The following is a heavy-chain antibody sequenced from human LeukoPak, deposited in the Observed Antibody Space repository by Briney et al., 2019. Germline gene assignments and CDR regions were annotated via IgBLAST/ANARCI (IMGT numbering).Heavy chain of an antibody. CDR3: ARGGMIPTR. J-gene: IGHJ4*02. CDR1: GFKFDNSW. CDR2: IREDGSQI. Sequence: GGSLTLSCVASGFKFDNSWMTWVRQAPGKGLEWVANIREDGSQIYYVDSVKGRFTVSRDNPKNSLYLQMSSLRAEYTAVYYCARGGMIPTRGGQGTLVTVSS. D-gene: IGHD2-15*01. V-gene: IGHV3-7*05.